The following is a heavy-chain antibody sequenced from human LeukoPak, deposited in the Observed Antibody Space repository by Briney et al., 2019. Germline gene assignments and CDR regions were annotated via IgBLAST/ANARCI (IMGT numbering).Heavy chain of an antibody. J-gene: IGHJ6*03. CDR1: GFTFSNYG. D-gene: IGHD3-3*01. CDR3: AKGPTQVLRFLRDGKTYYMDV. V-gene: IGHV3-33*06. CDR2: IWYDGKHQ. Sequence: PGGSLRLSCAASGFTFSNYGMHWVRQAPGRGLECVAVIWYDGKHQYYADSVKGRFNISRDNPNNMFYLQMNSLRVEDTAVYYCAKGPTQVLRFLRDGKTYYMDVWGKGTSVLVSS.